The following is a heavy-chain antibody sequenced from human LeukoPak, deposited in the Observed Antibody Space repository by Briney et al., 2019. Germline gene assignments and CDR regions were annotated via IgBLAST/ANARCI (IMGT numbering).Heavy chain of an antibody. CDR2: INPNSGGT. CDR1: GYTFTGYY. Sequence: GASVKVSCKASGYTFTGYYMHWVRQAPGQGLEWMGWINPNSGGTNYAQKFQGRVTMTRDTSISTAYMELSRLRSDDTAVYYCARSALLGYCSSTSCYNRNYYYYYMDVWGKGTTVTISS. V-gene: IGHV1-2*02. J-gene: IGHJ6*03. CDR3: ARSALLGYCSSTSCYNRNYYYYYMDV. D-gene: IGHD2-2*02.